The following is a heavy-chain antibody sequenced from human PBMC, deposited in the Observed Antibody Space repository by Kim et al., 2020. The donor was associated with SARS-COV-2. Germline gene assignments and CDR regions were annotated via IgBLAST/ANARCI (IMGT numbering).Heavy chain of an antibody. J-gene: IGHJ4*02. Sequence: STNSDPSLKSRVTISVDTSKNQCSLKLNSVTAADTAVYYWARVSGSNFDYWGQGTLVTVSS. D-gene: IGHD3-22*01. V-gene: IGHV4-59*01. CDR2: ST. CDR3: ARVSGSNFDY.